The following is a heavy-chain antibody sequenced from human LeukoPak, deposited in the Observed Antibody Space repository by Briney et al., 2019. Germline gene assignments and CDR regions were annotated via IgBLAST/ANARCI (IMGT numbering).Heavy chain of an antibody. D-gene: IGHD5-24*01. V-gene: IGHV4-4*07. Sequence: SETLSLTCTVSGGSLSSYYWSWIRQPAGKGLERSGRIYISGTTSYNPSPTSRVIMSIDTSKNQFSLKLSSVTAADTAVYYCAREVMATNDFDYWGQGTLVTVSS. CDR1: GGSLSSYY. J-gene: IGHJ4*02. CDR2: IYISGTT. CDR3: AREVMATNDFDY.